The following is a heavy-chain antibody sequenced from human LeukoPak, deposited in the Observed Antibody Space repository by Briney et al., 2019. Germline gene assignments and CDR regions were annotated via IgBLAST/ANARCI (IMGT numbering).Heavy chain of an antibody. CDR3: AKGSGWKPDAFDI. D-gene: IGHD6-19*01. CDR1: GFTFSSYW. J-gene: IGHJ3*02. V-gene: IGHV3-7*03. CDR2: IKPDGSEK. Sequence: PGGSLRLSCAASGFTFSSYWMSWVRQAPGKGLEWVANIKPDGSEKYYVDSVKGRFTISRDNAKNSLYLQMNSLRAEDMALYYCAKGSGWKPDAFDIWGQGTMVTVSS.